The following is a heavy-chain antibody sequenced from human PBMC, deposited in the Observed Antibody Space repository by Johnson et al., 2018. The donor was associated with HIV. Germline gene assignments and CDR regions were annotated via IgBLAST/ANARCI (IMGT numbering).Heavy chain of an antibody. CDR3: ARGGCSGGSFYSHDAFDI. V-gene: IGHV3-30-3*01. D-gene: IGHD2-15*01. CDR1: GFTFSSYA. J-gene: IGHJ3*02. Sequence: QVQLVESGGGVVQPGRSLRLSCAASGFTFSSYAMHWVRQAPGKGLEWVAVISYDGSNKYYAYSVKGRFTISRDNSKNTLYLQMNSLRAEDTAVYYCARGGCSGGSFYSHDAFDIWGQGTMVTVSS. CDR2: ISYDGSNK.